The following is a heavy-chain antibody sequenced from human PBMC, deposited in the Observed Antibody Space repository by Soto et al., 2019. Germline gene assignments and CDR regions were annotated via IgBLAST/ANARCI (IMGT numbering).Heavy chain of an antibody. Sequence: EVQLVESGGGLVQPGRSLRLSCAASGFTFDDYAMHWVRQAPGKGLEWVSGISWNSGRIGYADFVKGRFPISRDNAKNSLYLQMNSLRAEDTALYYCAKDIVVVPAYYFAYWGKGTLVTVSS. CDR1: GFTFDDYA. J-gene: IGHJ4*02. CDR3: AKDIVVVPAYYFAY. V-gene: IGHV3-9*01. CDR2: ISWNSGRI. D-gene: IGHD2-2*01.